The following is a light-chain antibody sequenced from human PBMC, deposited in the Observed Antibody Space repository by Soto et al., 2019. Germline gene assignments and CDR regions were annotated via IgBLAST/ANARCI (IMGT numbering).Light chain of an antibody. J-gene: IGKJ1*01. CDR2: GAS. CDR3: QQYVNSRT. V-gene: IGKV3-20*01. CDR1: QSVRSSY. Sequence: EIVLTQSPGTLSLSPGERATLSCRASQSVRSSYLAWYQQKPGQAPRLLIYGASSRATGIPDRFSGSGSGTDFTLPISRLEPEDFAMYYCQQYVNSRTFGQGTKVEI.